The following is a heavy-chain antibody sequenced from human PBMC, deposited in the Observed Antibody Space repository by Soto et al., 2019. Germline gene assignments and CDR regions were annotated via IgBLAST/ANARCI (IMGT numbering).Heavy chain of an antibody. Sequence: VQLLESGGGLVQPGGSLRLSCAASGFSFSTYSMAWVRQTPGKGLAWVSGLSGGGSNTFYADSVQGRFTISVDNSKNPVYLQMNSLRVEDTAVYYCARWDGYGDVWGQGTLVTVSS. CDR1: GFSFSTYS. CDR2: LSGGGSNT. CDR3: ARWDGYGDV. D-gene: IGHD4-17*01. J-gene: IGHJ4*02. V-gene: IGHV3-23*01.